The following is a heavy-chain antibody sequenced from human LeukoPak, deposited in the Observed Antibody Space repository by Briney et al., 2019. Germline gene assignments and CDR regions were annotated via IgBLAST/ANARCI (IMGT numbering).Heavy chain of an antibody. V-gene: IGHV3-7*03. Sequence: PGGSLRLSCAASGFTFSSYWMTWVRQAPGKGLEWVANINQYESEKYYVDSVKGRFTISRDSSKNTVYLQMNTLRAEDTAVYYCAKELFNDGRGFGYWGQGTLVTVSS. D-gene: IGHD5-24*01. CDR1: GFTFSSYW. CDR2: INQYESEK. CDR3: AKELFNDGRGFGY. J-gene: IGHJ4*02.